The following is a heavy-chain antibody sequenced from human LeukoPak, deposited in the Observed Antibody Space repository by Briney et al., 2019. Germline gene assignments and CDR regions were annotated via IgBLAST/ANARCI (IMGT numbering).Heavy chain of an antibody. CDR3: ARGGSGYSYGKIDS. CDR1: GFTFSSYA. J-gene: IGHJ4*02. V-gene: IGHV3-30*04. Sequence: GGSLRLSCAASGFTFSSYAMHWVRQAPGKGLEWVAVISYDGSNKYYADSVKGRFTISRDNSKNTLYLQMNSLRDEDTAVYYCARGGSGYSYGKIDSWGQGILVTVSS. D-gene: IGHD5-18*01. CDR2: ISYDGSNK.